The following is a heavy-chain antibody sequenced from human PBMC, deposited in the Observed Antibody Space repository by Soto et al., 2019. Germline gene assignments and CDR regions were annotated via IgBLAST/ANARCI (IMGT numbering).Heavy chain of an antibody. D-gene: IGHD2-21*02. J-gene: IGHJ4*01. CDR3: VRAPLTANSDFAD. Sequence: QVQLVQSGAEVRKPGSSVRVSCKASGGTFSGFLISWVRQAPGQGLEWMGGIIPIFGRVKSAQMFQGRITMAADDATATAYMDPTSLRSEDSPIYYCVRAPLTANSDFADWGPGTLVTVSS. V-gene: IGHV1-69*01. CDR1: GGTFSGFL. CDR2: IIPIFGRV.